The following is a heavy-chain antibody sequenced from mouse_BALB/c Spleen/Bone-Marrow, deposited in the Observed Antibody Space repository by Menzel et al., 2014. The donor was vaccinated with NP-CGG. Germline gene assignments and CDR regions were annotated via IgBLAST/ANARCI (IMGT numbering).Heavy chain of an antibody. V-gene: IGHV1S135*01. CDR2: IDPYSGGT. Sequence: VQLKESGPELVKPGASVKVSCKASGYAFTNYNMYWVKQSHGKGLEWIGYIDPYSGGTNYNQKFRGKATLTVDKSSSTAYMHLNSLTSGDSAVYYCSRGVLAYFDYWGQGTTLTVSS. CDR1: GYAFTNYN. J-gene: IGHJ2*01. D-gene: IGHD2-14*01. CDR3: SRGVLAYFDY.